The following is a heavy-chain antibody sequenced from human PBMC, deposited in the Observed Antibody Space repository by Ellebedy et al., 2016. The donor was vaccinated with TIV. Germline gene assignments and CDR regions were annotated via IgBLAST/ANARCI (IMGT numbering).Heavy chain of an antibody. CDR3: ARNKLVGSGFDF. D-gene: IGHD3-3*01. Sequence: GGSLRLXXAASGFSFSQHDMHWVRQVVGGGLEWVSGIDATGETFYAGSVKGRFIVSRENGKNSLYLQINRLTVGDTSVYYCARNKLVGSGFDFWGQGTMVTVSS. CDR2: IDATGET. V-gene: IGHV3-13*01. J-gene: IGHJ3*01. CDR1: GFSFSQHD.